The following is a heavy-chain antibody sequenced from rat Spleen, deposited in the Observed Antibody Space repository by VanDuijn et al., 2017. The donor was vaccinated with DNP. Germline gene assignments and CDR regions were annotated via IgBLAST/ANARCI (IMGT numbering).Heavy chain of an antibody. J-gene: IGHJ2*01. CDR1: GFTFNNYL. V-gene: IGHV5-31*01. CDR2: ITSSGGST. D-gene: IGHD4-3*01. CDR3: AKNSGYYFDY. Sequence: EVQLVGSGGGLVQSGRSLKLSCVASGFTFNNYLMTLIRQVPGKGLEWVASITSSGGSTYYPDSVKGRFTISRDNAKNTLYLQMNSLRSEDTATYYCAKNSGYYFDYWGQGVMVTVSS.